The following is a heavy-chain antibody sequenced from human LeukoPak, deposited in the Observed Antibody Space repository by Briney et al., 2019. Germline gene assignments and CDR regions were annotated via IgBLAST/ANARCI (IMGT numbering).Heavy chain of an antibody. D-gene: IGHD3-22*01. V-gene: IGHV3-43D*03. CDR1: GFTFVDYA. CDR3: AKDMFGSGYSTFDY. Sequence: GGSLRLSCAASGFTFVDYAMHWVRQAPGKGLEWVSLISWDGGSTYYADSVKGRFTISRDNSKNSLYLQMNSLRAEDTALYYCAKDMFGSGYSTFDYWGQGTLVTVSS. CDR2: ISWDGGST. J-gene: IGHJ4*02.